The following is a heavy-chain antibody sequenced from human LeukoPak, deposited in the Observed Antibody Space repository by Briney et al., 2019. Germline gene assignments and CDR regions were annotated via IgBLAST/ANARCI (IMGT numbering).Heavy chain of an antibody. J-gene: IGHJ4*02. D-gene: IGHD6-19*01. CDR3: AKGARGSVAARYVPFGY. V-gene: IGHV3-23*01. CDR1: GFTFSSYA. CDR2: ISGSGGST. Sequence: PGGSLRLSCAASGFTFSSYAMSWVRQAPGKGLEWVSAISGSGGSTYYADSVKGRFTISRDNSKNTLYLQMNSLRAEDTAVYYCAKGARGSVAARYVPFGYWGQGTLVTVSS.